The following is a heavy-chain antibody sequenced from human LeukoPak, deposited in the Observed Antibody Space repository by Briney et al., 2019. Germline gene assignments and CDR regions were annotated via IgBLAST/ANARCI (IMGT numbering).Heavy chain of an antibody. CDR1: GYTFTDYY. Sequence: GASVKVSCKASGYTFTDYYMHWVRQAPGQGLEWMGWINPNSGGTNYAQKFQGRVTMTRDTSISTAYMELSRLRSDDTAMYYCEIYDDPADYWGQGTLVTVSS. D-gene: IGHD3-3*01. CDR2: INPNSGGT. V-gene: IGHV1-2*02. J-gene: IGHJ4*02. CDR3: EIYDDPADY.